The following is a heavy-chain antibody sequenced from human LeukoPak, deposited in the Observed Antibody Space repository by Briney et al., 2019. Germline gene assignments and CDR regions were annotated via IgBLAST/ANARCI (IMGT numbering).Heavy chain of an antibody. Sequence: ASVKVSCKASGYTFTSYGISWVRQAPGQGLEWMGWISAYNGNTDYAQKLQGRVTMTTDTSTSTAYMELRSLRSDDTAVYYCARASARWFGELSPFPFDYWGQGTLVTVSS. J-gene: IGHJ4*02. V-gene: IGHV1-18*01. CDR3: ARASARWFGELSPFPFDY. CDR2: ISAYNGNT. CDR1: GYTFTSYG. D-gene: IGHD3-10*01.